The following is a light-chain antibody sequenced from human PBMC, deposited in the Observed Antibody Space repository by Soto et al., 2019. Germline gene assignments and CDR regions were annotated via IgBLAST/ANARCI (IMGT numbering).Light chain of an antibody. V-gene: IGLV2-8*01. J-gene: IGLJ1*01. CDR2: EVS. Sequence: TPPPSASGSPGQSVTISCTGTSSDVGGYNYVPWYQQHPGKAPKLMIYEVSKRPSGVPDRFSGSKSGNTASLTVSGLQAEDEADYYCSSYAGSNNPYVFGTGTKVTVL. CDR1: SSDVGGYNY. CDR3: SSYAGSNNPYV.